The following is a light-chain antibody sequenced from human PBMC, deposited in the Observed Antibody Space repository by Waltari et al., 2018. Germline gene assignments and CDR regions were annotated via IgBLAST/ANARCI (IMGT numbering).Light chain of an antibody. J-gene: IGLJ3*02. CDR2: DVT. V-gene: IGLV2-8*01. CDR3: CSYAGADSLL. Sequence: QSALTQPPSASGSLGQSVTISCTGTNNDVGAYQYVSWYQQYPGNAPKLLIYDVTKRPSGVSCRFSGSKPGRTGSLTVSGLQPEDEASYSCCSYAGADSLLFGGGTKLTV. CDR1: NNDVGAYQY.